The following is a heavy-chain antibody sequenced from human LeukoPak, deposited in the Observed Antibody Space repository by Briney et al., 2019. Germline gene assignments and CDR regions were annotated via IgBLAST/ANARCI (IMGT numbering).Heavy chain of an antibody. V-gene: IGHV3-23*01. CDR1: GFAFSSYA. D-gene: IGHD2-2*01. J-gene: IGHJ6*03. CDR2: ITGSGGGT. Sequence: PGGSLRLSCAATGFAFSSYAMNWVRQAPGKGLEWVSSITGSGGGTYYADSVKGRFTISRDNSKNTLDLQMNSLSAEDTAVYYCARYAGYCSSTSCYYMDVWGKGTTVTVSS. CDR3: ARYAGYCSSTSCYYMDV.